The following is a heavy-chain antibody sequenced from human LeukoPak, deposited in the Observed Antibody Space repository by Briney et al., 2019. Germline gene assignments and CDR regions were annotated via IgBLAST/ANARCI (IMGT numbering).Heavy chain of an antibody. V-gene: IGHV1-24*01. Sequence: ASVKVSCKVSGYTLTELSMHWVRQAPGKGLEWMGGFDPEDGETIYAQKFQGRVTMTEDASTDTAYMELSSLRSEDTAVYYCATKKPRGVFYYYYYLDVWGKGTTVTISS. CDR1: GYTLTELS. D-gene: IGHD3-10*01. CDR2: FDPEDGET. J-gene: IGHJ6*03. CDR3: ATKKPRGVFYYYYYLDV.